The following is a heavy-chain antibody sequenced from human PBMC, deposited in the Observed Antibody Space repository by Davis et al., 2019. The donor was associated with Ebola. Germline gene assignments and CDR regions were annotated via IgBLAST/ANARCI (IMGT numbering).Heavy chain of an antibody. CDR1: GYTFTNYG. CDR3: ARDLITTPLDV. Sequence: ASVKVSCKTSGYTFTNYGITWVRQAPGQGLEWMGWINPHNGNTNYAQNVQGRVTMTTDTSTSTAYMELRSLRSDDTAVYYCARDLITTPLDVWGQGTTVTVSS. V-gene: IGHV1-18*04. J-gene: IGHJ6*02. CDR2: INPHNGNT. D-gene: IGHD1-14*01.